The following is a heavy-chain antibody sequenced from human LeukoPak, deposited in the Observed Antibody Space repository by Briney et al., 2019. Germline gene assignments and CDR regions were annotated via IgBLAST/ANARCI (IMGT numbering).Heavy chain of an antibody. J-gene: IGHJ5*02. CDR3: ARGFRSYDL. CDR2: ISYSGNP. Sequence: PSETLSLTCTVSGGSISTYYWNWIRQPPGKGLEWIGFISYSGNPNYNPSLKSRVTVSLDTSKNQFSLNLSSVTAADTAVYYCARGFRSYDLWGQGILVTVSS. V-gene: IGHV4-59*01. CDR1: GGSISTYY.